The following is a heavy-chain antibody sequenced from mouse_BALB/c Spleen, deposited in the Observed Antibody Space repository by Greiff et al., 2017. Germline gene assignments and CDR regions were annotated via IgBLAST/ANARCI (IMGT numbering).Heavy chain of an antibody. V-gene: IGHV14-1*02. D-gene: IGHD2-10*02. Sequence: VQLQQSGAELVRPGALVKLSCKASGFNIKDYYMHWVKQRPEQGLEWIGWIDPENGNTIYDPKFQGKASITADTSSNTAYLQLSSLTSEDTAVYYCASPYGNSYYYAMDYWGQGTSVTVSS. CDR3: ASPYGNSYYYAMDY. J-gene: IGHJ4*01. CDR1: GFNIKDYY. CDR2: IDPENGNT.